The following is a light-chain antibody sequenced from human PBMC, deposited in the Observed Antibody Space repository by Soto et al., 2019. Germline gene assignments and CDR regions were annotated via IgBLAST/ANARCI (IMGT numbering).Light chain of an antibody. CDR3: QKHNDWPYT. CDR2: GAS. J-gene: IGKJ3*01. Sequence: EIMMTQSPAALSVSPGERATLSCRASQSISSNLAWYQQKPGQAPRLLIHGASTRATGVPARFSGSGSGTEFTLTISSLQSEDFAVYYCQKHNDWPYTFCPGTKVDLK. CDR1: QSISSN. V-gene: IGKV3-15*01.